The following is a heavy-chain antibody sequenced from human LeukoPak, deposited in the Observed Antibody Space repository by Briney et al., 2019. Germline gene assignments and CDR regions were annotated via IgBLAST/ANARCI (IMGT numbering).Heavy chain of an antibody. Sequence: GGSLRLSCAASGFTFSSYSINWVRQAPGKGLEWVSPISATSSYINYADSLKGRFTISRDNARNSVYLQMNSLRAEDTAVYYCAKDTGYSYFDYWGQGTLVTVSS. D-gene: IGHD5-24*01. CDR3: AKDTGYSYFDY. J-gene: IGHJ4*02. CDR2: ISATSSYI. CDR1: GFTFSSYS. V-gene: IGHV3-21*01.